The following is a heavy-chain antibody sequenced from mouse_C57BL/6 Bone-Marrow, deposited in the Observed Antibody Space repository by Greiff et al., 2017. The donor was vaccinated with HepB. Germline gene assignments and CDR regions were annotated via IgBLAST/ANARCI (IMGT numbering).Heavy chain of an antibody. CDR2: IHPNSGST. CDR3: ARGGTTVVAYRYFDV. J-gene: IGHJ1*03. V-gene: IGHV1-64*01. D-gene: IGHD1-1*01. Sequence: QVQLQQPGAELVKPGASVKLSCKASGYTFTSYWMHWVKQRPGQGLEWIGMIHPNSGSTNYNEKFKSKATLPVDKSSSTAYMQLSSLTSEDSAVYCCARGGTTVVAYRYFDVWGTGTTVTVAS. CDR1: GYTFTSYW.